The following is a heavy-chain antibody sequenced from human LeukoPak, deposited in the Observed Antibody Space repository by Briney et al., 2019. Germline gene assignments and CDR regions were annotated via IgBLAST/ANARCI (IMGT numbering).Heavy chain of an antibody. J-gene: IGHJ3*02. CDR2: IIHLFGTA. CDR1: GGTFSSYA. V-gene: IGHV1-69*05. CDR3: ARAAAPYYYDSSACYAGEAFDI. Sequence: ASVKISCKASGGTFSSYAISCVRQAPGQQLEGMGGIIHLFGTANYAQKFKGRVTITTDETTRTAYIELSSLRSEDTAVYYCARAAAPYYYDSSACYAGEAFDIWGQGTMVTVSS. D-gene: IGHD3-22*01.